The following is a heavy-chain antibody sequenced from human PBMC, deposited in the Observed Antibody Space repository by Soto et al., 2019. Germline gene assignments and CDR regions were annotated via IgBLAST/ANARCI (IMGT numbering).Heavy chain of an antibody. CDR2: ILYTGTS. Sequence: SETLSLTCTVSGGSINKSNYFWGWIRQPPGKGLEWIGSILYTGTSSYNSSLKSRVTISVDTSKNQFSLNLTSVTAADTAVYYCARLGWGDGDSDYWGQGTLVTVSS. J-gene: IGHJ4*02. D-gene: IGHD2-21*01. V-gene: IGHV4-39*01. CDR3: ARLGWGDGDSDY. CDR1: GGSINKSNYF.